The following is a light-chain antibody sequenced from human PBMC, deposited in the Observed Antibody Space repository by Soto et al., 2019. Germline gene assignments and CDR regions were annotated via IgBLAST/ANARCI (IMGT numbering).Light chain of an antibody. J-gene: IGKJ4*01. CDR1: QSVGSN. CDR2: DAS. Sequence: EIVMTQSPATLSVSPGQRATLSCRASQSVGSNLAWYRQKPGQAPRLLIYDASTRATGIPVRFSGGGSGTEFTLTISSLQSEDFAVYYCQQSNNWPLTFGGGTKVEIK. CDR3: QQSNNWPLT. V-gene: IGKV3-15*01.